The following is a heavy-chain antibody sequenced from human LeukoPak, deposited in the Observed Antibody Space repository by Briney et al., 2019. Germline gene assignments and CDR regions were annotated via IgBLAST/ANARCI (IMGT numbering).Heavy chain of an antibody. CDR2: INPNTGGT. J-gene: IGHJ6*02. CDR1: GYTFIDYY. V-gene: IGHV1-2*02. D-gene: IGHD2-15*01. Sequence: GASVKVSCRASGYTFIDYYLQWVRQAPGQGLEWMGWINPNTGGTEYAQKFQGRLTMTRDTSINTAYMELSRLRSDDTAVYYCARDHCSAGGCYENYYFGLDVWGQGTTLIVSS. CDR3: ARDHCSAGGCYENYYFGLDV.